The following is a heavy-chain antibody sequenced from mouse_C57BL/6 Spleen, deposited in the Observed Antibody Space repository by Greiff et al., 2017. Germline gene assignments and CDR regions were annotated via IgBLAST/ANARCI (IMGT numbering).Heavy chain of an antibody. CDR3: ARLGSTMVTTGYYYAMDY. CDR2: ISGGGGNT. CDR1: GFTFSSYT. D-gene: IGHD2-2*01. V-gene: IGHV5-9*01. J-gene: IGHJ4*01. Sequence: EVKLEESGGGFVKPGGSLKLSCAASGFTFSSYTMSWVRQTPEKRLEWVATISGGGGNTFYPDSVKGRFTISRDNAKNTLYLQMSSLRSEDTALYYCARLGSTMVTTGYYYAMDYWGQGTSVTVSS.